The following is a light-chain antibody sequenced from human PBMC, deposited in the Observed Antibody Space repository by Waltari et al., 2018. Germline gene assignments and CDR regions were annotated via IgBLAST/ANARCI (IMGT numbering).Light chain of an antibody. J-gene: IGLJ3*02. CDR2: EDS. V-gene: IGLV2-23*01. CDR1: SSDVGSYNL. Sequence: QSALTQPASVSGSPGQSITISCTGTSSDVGSYNLVSWYQQHPGKAPKLMIYEDSKRPSGVSNRFSDSKSGNTASLTISGLQAEDEANYYCCSYAGSSIWVFGG. CDR3: CSYAGSSIWV.